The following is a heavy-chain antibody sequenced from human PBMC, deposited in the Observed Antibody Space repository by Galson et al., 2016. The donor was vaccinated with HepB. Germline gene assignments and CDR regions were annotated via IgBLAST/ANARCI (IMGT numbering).Heavy chain of an antibody. V-gene: IGHV5-51*01. J-gene: IGHJ5*02. D-gene: IGHD3-3*01. Sequence: QSGAEVKKPGESLKISCKGSGYKFVGHWIAWVRQKPGKGLEWMGVISPGDSDTRYSQSFQGQVTISADKSINTVYLQWSSLKASDTGIYYGAREDEGIGGNWLDHWGQGTLVSGSS. CDR3: AREDEGIGGNWLDH. CDR1: GYKFVGHW. CDR2: ISPGDSDT.